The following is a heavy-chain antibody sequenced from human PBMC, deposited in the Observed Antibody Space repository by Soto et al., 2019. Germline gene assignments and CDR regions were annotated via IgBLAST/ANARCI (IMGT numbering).Heavy chain of an antibody. V-gene: IGHV4-30-4*01. D-gene: IGHD3-10*01. Sequence: RQPPGKGLEWIGYIYYSGSTYYNPSLKSRVTISVDTSKNQFSLKLSSVTAADTAVYYCARDGTRYGSGSYYFLGFDPWGQGTLVTVSS. CDR3: ARDGTRYGSGSYYFLGFDP. CDR2: IYYSGST. J-gene: IGHJ5*02.